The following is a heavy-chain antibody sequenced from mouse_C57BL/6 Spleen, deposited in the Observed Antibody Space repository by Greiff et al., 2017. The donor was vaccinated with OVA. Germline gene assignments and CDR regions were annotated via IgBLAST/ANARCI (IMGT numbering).Heavy chain of an antibody. CDR3: ARHEGSPYAMDY. CDR2: IWSDGST. J-gene: IGHJ4*01. Sequence: VMLVESGPGLVAPSQSLSITCTVSGFSFTSYGVPWVRQPPGKGLEWLVVIWSDGSTTYNSALKSRLGISKDNAKRQVVLKMNSLQTDDTARYDGARHEGSPYAMDYWGQGTSVTVSA. CDR1: GFSFTSYG. V-gene: IGHV2-6-1*01.